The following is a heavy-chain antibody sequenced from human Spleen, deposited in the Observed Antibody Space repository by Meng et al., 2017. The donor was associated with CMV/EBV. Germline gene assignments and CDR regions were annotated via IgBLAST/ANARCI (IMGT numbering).Heavy chain of an antibody. Sequence: GGSLRLSCAASGFTFSSYWMHWVRQVPGKGLVWVSRISSDGSGTGYVDSVKGRFTISRDNAKNTLYLQMNSLRAEDTAVYYCAKDLEVYGGHSYGDYWGQGGLVTVSS. CDR3: AKDLEVYGGHSYGDY. CDR2: ISSDGSGT. CDR1: GFTFSSYW. J-gene: IGHJ4*02. D-gene: IGHD2-21*02. V-gene: IGHV3-74*01.